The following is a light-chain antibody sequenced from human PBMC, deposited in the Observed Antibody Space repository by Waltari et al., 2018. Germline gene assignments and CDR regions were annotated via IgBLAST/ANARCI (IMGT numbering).Light chain of an antibody. J-gene: IGKJ2*01. Sequence: EIVLTQSPGTVSLSPGERATLSCRASQRVNSNSLAWYQPKPGQAPRLLIFRSTNRATGIPDRFSGSGSGTDFTLTIIRLDPEDFAVYYCQQYASSPFTFGQGTKLEMK. CDR3: QQYASSPFT. CDR2: RST. CDR1: QRVNSNS. V-gene: IGKV3-20*01.